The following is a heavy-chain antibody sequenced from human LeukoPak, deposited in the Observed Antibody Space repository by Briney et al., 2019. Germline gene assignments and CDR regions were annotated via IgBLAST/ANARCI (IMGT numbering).Heavy chain of an antibody. V-gene: IGHV3-64*01. CDR1: GFTFSTYG. CDR3: ARDLSGSYSFDY. J-gene: IGHJ4*02. CDR2: ISSNGGST. Sequence: PGGSLRLSCAASGFTFSTYGMHWVRQAPGKGLEYVSAISSNGGSTCYANSVKGRFTISRDNSKSTLYLQMGSLRAEDMAVYYCARDLSGSYSFDYWGQGTLVTVSS. D-gene: IGHD1-26*01.